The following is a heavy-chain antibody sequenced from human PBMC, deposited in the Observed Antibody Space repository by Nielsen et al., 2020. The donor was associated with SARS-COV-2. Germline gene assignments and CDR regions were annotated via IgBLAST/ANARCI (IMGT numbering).Heavy chain of an antibody. V-gene: IGHV3-23*03. CDR2: IYGAGVMT. CDR1: GFTFSSYA. J-gene: IGHJ6*02. CDR3: ARDLPVALDGMDV. Sequence: GGSLRLSCAASGFTFSSYAMSWVRQAPGQGLEWVSSIYGAGVMTHYAESVKGRFNITRDNSKNTLYLQMNSLRAEDTAVYYCARDLPVALDGMDVWGQGTTVTVSS. D-gene: IGHD5-12*01.